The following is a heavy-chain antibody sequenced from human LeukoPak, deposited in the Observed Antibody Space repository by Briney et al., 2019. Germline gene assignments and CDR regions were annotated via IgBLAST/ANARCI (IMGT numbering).Heavy chain of an antibody. D-gene: IGHD1-26*01. CDR2: IKSKTDGGTT. J-gene: IGHJ3*02. CDR3: TTASVGATTDDAFDI. CDR1: GFTFTTYW. Sequence: GGSLRLSCAASGFTFTTYWMHWVRQAPGKGLEWVGRIKSKTDGGTTDYAAPVKGRFTISRDDSKNTLYLQMNSLKTEDTAVYYCTTASVGATTDDAFDIWGQGTMVTVSS. V-gene: IGHV3-15*01.